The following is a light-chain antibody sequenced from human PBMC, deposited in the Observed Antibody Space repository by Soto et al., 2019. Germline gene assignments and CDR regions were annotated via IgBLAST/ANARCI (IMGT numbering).Light chain of an antibody. CDR3: QQRSIRPVT. CDR2: DPS. J-gene: IGKJ1*01. Sequence: EIVLTQSPATLSVPPGETATLSCRASQSVNNYLAWYQQKPGQAPRLLTYDPSNRATGIPARFSGSGSGTDFTLTISSLEPEDFAVYYCQQRSIRPVTLGQGTKVEIK. V-gene: IGKV3-11*01. CDR1: QSVNNY.